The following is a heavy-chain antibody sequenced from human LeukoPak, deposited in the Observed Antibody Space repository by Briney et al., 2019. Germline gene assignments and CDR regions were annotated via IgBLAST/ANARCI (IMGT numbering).Heavy chain of an antibody. CDR1: GYTFSSYA. D-gene: IGHD4-17*01. V-gene: IGHV3-23*01. CDR3: AKTTVTTWFFDY. J-gene: IGHJ4*02. CDR2: ISGSGGST. Sequence: GGSLRLSCAASGYTFSSYAMSRVRQAPGKGLEWVSAISGSGGSTYYADSVKGRFTISRDNSKNTLYLQMNSLRAEDTAVYYCAKTTVTTWFFDYWGQGTLVTVSS.